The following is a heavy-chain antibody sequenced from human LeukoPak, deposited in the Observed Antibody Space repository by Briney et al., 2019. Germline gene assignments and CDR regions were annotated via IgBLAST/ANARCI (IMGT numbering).Heavy chain of an antibody. V-gene: IGHV3-53*01. CDR2: IYSGGST. Sequence: PGGSLRLSCAASGFNVSSNYMSWVRQAPGKGLEWVSVIYSGGSTYYAASVKGRFTISRDNSKNTLYLQMNSLRAEDTAVYYCARETSDAYGSGSAFDYWGQGTLVTVSS. CDR3: ARETSDAYGSGSAFDY. J-gene: IGHJ4*02. D-gene: IGHD3-10*01. CDR1: GFNVSSNY.